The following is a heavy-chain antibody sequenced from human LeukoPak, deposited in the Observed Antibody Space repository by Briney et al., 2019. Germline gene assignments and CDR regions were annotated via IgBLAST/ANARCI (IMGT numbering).Heavy chain of an antibody. Sequence: GGSLRLSCADSRFTVSSNYMSWVRQAPGKGLEWVSIIYSGDTTYYTDSVKGRFTISRDNSKNTLYLQMNSLRAEDTAVYYCAKDSGLLWFGEFMDVWGQGTTVTVSS. V-gene: IGHV3-66*02. J-gene: IGHJ6*02. D-gene: IGHD3-10*01. CDR3: AKDSGLLWFGEFMDV. CDR1: RFTVSSNY. CDR2: IYSGDTT.